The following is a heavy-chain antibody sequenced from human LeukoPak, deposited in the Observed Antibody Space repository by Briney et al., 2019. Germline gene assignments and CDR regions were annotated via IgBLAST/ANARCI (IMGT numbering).Heavy chain of an antibody. J-gene: IGHJ4*02. CDR1: GYSFPSYW. CDR2: IYPGDSDT. CDR3: ARRRYSSGWRYYFDY. Sequence: PGESLKISFKGSGYSFPSYWIGLVRQMPGEGLEWMGIIYPGDSDTRYSPSFQGQVTISADKSISTAYLQWSSLKASDTAMYYCARRRYSSGWRYYFDYWGQGTLVTVSS. V-gene: IGHV5-51*01. D-gene: IGHD6-19*01.